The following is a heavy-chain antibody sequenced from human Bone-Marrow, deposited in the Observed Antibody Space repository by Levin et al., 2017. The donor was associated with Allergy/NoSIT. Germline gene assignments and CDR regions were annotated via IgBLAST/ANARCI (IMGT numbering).Heavy chain of an antibody. D-gene: IGHD1-26*01. CDR3: VAEAVGTIYFDH. CDR1: GYIFTTYA. Sequence: ASVKVSCKTSGYIFTTYAMHWVRQAPGQSLEWMGWINNADGNTKYAQKFQARVTFTRDTSARTAYMELSSLTSEDTAVYYCVAEAVGTIYFDHWGQGTLVTVSS. CDR2: INNADGNT. J-gene: IGHJ4*02. V-gene: IGHV1-3*04.